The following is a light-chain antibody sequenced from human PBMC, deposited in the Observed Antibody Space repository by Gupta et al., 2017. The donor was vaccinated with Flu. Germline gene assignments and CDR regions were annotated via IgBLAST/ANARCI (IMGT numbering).Light chain of an antibody. V-gene: IGKV4-1*01. Sequence: DVVMTQSPDSLAVSLGEKATINCKSSQNVLDRYNNKNYLAWYQHKPGPPPKLLIYWASYRQSGVPARCSGSGSGTDFTLTINNLEAEDVAIYYCQQYYSEPSFGHGTKVEVK. CDR3: QQYYSEPS. CDR2: WAS. J-gene: IGKJ3*01. CDR1: QNVLDRYNNKNY.